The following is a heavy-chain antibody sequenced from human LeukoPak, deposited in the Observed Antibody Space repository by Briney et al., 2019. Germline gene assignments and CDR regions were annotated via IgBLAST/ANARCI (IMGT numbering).Heavy chain of an antibody. CDR3: ATGYLGELFHYFDY. V-gene: IGHV1-24*01. CDR1: GYTFTSYG. CDR2: FDPEDGET. D-gene: IGHD3-16*01. J-gene: IGHJ4*02. Sequence: ASVKVSCKASGYTFTSYGISWVRQAPGKGLEWMGGFDPEDGETIYAQKFQGRVTMTEDTSTDTAYMELSSLRSEDTAVYYCATGYLGELFHYFDYWGQGTLVTVSS.